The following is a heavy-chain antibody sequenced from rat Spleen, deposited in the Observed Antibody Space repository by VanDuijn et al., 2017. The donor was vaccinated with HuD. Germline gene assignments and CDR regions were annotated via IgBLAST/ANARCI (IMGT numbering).Heavy chain of an antibody. CDR3: AGDGYLRDWYFDF. Sequence: EVQLVESNGGLVQPGRSLKLSCAASGFTFNDHFMAWVRQAPTKGLEWVATISYDGNNTYYRDSVKGRFTISRDNAKNTLFLQMDSLRSEDTATYHCAGDGYLRDWYFDFWGPGTMVAVSS. J-gene: IGHJ1*01. CDR2: ISYDGNNT. V-gene: IGHV5-29*01. D-gene: IGHD2-2*01. CDR1: GFTFNDHF.